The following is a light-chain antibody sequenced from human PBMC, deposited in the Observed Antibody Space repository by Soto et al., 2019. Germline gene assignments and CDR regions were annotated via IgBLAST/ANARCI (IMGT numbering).Light chain of an antibody. Sequence: QSALTQPPSASESPGQSVTISCTGTSSDVGGYHYVSWYQHHPGRAPKLLIYDVEERPPGVPGRFSGSKSGNTASLTVSGLQADDEADHYCLSYGGSNNYVFGTGTKVT. J-gene: IGLJ1*01. CDR3: LSYGGSNNYV. V-gene: IGLV2-8*01. CDR2: DVE. CDR1: SSDVGGYHY.